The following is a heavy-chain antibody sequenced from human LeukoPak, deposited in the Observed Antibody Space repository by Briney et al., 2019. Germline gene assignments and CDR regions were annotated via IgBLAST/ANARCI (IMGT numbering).Heavy chain of an antibody. CDR1: GFTFSRYW. V-gene: IGHV3-7*04. J-gene: IGHJ4*02. Sequence: GSLRLSCAASGFTFSRYWMTWVRQAPGKGLEWVANIKQDGSEKYHLDSVKGRFTISRDNAKNSMYLQMNSLRAEDSAVYYCARGYCSAGSCSRAPDFWGQGTLVTVSP. CDR3: ARGYCSAGSCSRAPDF. D-gene: IGHD2-15*01. CDR2: IKQDGSEK.